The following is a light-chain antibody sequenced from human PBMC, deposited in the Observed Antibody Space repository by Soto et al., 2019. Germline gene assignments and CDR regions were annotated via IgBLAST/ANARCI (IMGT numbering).Light chain of an antibody. Sequence: QMNPVSTSFAGVVWDQGHLTWRSRSSLRNGLAWYQQRPGKAPRLLVYGASSLAPGAPSRFSGSGSGTDFTLTISGLQPEDFASYYCLQDYDYPYTFGQGTTLDIK. CDR1: SSLRNG. CDR2: GAS. CDR3: LQDYDYPYT. V-gene: IGKV1-6*02. J-gene: IGKJ2*01.